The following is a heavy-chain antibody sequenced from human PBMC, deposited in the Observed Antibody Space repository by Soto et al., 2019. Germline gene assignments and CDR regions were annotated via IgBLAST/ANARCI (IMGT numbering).Heavy chain of an antibody. CDR3: ASSDYGDYYYGMDV. CDR2: IDPSDSYT. CDR1: GYSFTSYW. J-gene: IGHJ6*02. Sequence: PGESLKISCQGSGYSFTSYWISWVRQMPGKGLEWKGRIDPSDSYTNYSPSFKGHVTISADKSISTAYLQWSSLKASDTAMYYCASSDYGDYYYGMDVWGQGTTVTVSS. V-gene: IGHV5-10-1*01. D-gene: IGHD4-17*01.